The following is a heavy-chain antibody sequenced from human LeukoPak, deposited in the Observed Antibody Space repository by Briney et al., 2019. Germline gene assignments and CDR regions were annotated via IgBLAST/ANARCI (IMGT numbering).Heavy chain of an antibody. V-gene: IGHV3-33*01. CDR1: GFTFSSYG. D-gene: IGHD5-12*01. Sequence: PGRSLRLSCAASGFTFSSYGMHWVRQAPGKGLEWVAVIWYDGSNKYYADSVKGRFTISRDNSKNTLYLQTNSLRAEDTAVYYCAREASGDIVATPYYFDYWGQGTLVTVSS. J-gene: IGHJ4*02. CDR2: IWYDGSNK. CDR3: AREASGDIVATPYYFDY.